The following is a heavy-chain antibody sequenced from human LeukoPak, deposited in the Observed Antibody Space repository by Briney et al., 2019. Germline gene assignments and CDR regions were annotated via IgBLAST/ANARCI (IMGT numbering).Heavy chain of an antibody. CDR1: GGSISSYY. J-gene: IGHJ4*02. D-gene: IGHD1-26*01. CDR3: ARVRAWELPYFDY. Sequence: SETLSLTCTVSGGSISSYYWSWIRQPPGKGLEWIGYIYYSGSTNYNPSLKSRVTISVDTSKNQFSLKLSSVTAADTAVYYCARVRAWELPYFDYWGQGTLVTVSS. CDR2: IYYSGST. V-gene: IGHV4-59*01.